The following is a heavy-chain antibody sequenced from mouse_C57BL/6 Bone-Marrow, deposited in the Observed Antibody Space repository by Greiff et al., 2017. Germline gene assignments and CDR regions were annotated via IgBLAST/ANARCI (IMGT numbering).Heavy chain of an antibody. CDR3: AKEGDWEKDAMDY. CDR1: GFSLTSYG. Sequence: VQLKEPGPGLVQPSQSLSITCKVSGFSLTSYGVHWVRQSPGKGLEWLGVLWRGGSTDYNAAFMSSLSTTTDNAKSQVFFKMSRLQADDTAIYYCAKEGDWEKDAMDYGGQGTSVTVAS. CDR2: LWRGGST. D-gene: IGHD4-1*01. J-gene: IGHJ4*01. V-gene: IGHV2-5*01.